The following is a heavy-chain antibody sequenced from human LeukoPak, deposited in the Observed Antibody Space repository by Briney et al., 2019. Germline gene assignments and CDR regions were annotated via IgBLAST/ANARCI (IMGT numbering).Heavy chain of an antibody. D-gene: IGHD6-19*01. CDR3: ARVRLQQWLYDGFDI. J-gene: IGHJ3*02. CDR2: ISYDGSNI. CDR1: GFTFSSYA. V-gene: IGHV3-30*04. Sequence: PGGSLRLSCAASGFTFSSYAMHWVRQPPGEGLEWVAVISYDGSNICNADSVKGRFTISRDNSKNTLYLQMNSLRPEDTAVYYCARVRLQQWLYDGFDIWGQGTLVTVSS.